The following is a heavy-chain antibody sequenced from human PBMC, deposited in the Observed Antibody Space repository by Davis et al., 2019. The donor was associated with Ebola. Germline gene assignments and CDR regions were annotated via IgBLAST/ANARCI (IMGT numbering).Heavy chain of an antibody. CDR2: ILYDGSNK. CDR3: AREDDYPLRLDY. Sequence: PGGSLRLSCAASGFTFSGYGMHWVRQAPGKGLEWVAFILYDGSNKYYADSVRGRLSISRDNSKNTLHLHMNSLRAEDTAVYYCAREDDYPLRLDYWGQGTLVTVSS. J-gene: IGHJ4*02. D-gene: IGHD4-11*01. V-gene: IGHV3-30*02. CDR1: GFTFSGYG.